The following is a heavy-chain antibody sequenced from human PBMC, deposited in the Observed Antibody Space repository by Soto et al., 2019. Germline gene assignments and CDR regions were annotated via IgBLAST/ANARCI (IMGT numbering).Heavy chain of an antibody. CDR1: GDSVSSNSAA. Sequence: SQTLSLTCAISGDSVSSNSAAWNWIRQSPSRGLEWLGRTYYRSKWYNDYAVSVKSRITINPDTSKNQFSLQLNSVTPEDTAVYYCAREGYYDSSGYLYYYGMDVWGQGTTVTVSS. CDR3: AREGYYDSSGYLYYYGMDV. D-gene: IGHD3-22*01. J-gene: IGHJ6*02. CDR2: TYYRSKWYN. V-gene: IGHV6-1*01.